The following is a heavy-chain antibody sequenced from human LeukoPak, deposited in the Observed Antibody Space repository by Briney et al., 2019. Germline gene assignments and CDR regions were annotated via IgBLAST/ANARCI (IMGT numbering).Heavy chain of an antibody. J-gene: IGHJ3*01. CDR2: IHYDGRA. D-gene: IGHD2-2*01. V-gene: IGHV4-30-4*08. CDR1: GGSISSANHF. Sequence: SQTLSLTCTVSGGSISSANHFWSWVRQSPGEGLEWIGYIHYDGRAHYNPSLKSRLSMSLDMSKNQFSLSLSSVTAADTAIYYCAREVITPGDSDGFDLWGQGTMVSVSS. CDR3: AREVITPGDSDGFDL.